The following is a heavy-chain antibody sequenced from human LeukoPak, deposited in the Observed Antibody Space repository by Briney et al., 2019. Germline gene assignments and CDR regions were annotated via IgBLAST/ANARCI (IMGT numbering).Heavy chain of an antibody. CDR2: MNPHSANA. V-gene: IGHV1-8*01. D-gene: IGHD2-2*01. J-gene: IGHJ5*02. CDR1: GYTFTSYD. CDR3: ARIPHRVPHNWFDP. Sequence: ASVKVSCKASGYTFTSYDIDWVRQAAGQGLEWMGWMNPHSANAGYAQKFQGRVTMTRDTSISTAYMELSSLRSDDTAVYYCARIPHRVPHNWFDPWGQGTLVTVSS.